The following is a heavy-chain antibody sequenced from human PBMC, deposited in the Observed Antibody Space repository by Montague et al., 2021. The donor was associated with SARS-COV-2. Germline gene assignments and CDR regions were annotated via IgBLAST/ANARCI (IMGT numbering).Heavy chain of an antibody. CDR1: GVSITSTNW. V-gene: IGHV4-4*02. CDR3: AGKVLTVPADY. D-gene: IGHD4-11*01. Sequence: SETLSLTCAVSGVSITSTNWWSLVRQPPGEGLEWIGEISYGGIATYNPSRKSRATITMDRSRNLFSLKLSSVAAADTALYYCAGKVLTVPADYWGQGTLVTVS. CDR2: ISYGGIA. J-gene: IGHJ4*02.